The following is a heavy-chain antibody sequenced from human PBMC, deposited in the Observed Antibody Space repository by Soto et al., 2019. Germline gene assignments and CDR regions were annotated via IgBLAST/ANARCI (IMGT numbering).Heavy chain of an antibody. Sequence: EVQLVESGGGLVQPGGSLRLSCAASGFTFSSYWMSWVRQAPGKGLEWVANIKQDGSEKYYVDSVKGRFTISRDNAKNSLYLQMNSLRAEDTAVYYCASALVLRFLEWRFDPWGQGTLVTVSS. CDR1: GFTFSSYW. J-gene: IGHJ5*02. D-gene: IGHD3-3*01. CDR3: ASALVLRFLEWRFDP. CDR2: IKQDGSEK. V-gene: IGHV3-7*05.